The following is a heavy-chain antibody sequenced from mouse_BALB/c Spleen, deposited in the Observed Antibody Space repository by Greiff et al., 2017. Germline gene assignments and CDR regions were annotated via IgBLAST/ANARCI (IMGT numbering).Heavy chain of an antibody. J-gene: IGHJ2*01. CDR2: ISDGGSYT. CDR1: GFTFSDYY. Sequence: EVQVVESGGGLVKPGGSLKLSCAASGFTFSDYYMYWVRQTPEKRLEWVATISDGGSYTYYPDSVKGRFTISRDNAKNNLYLQMSSLKSEDTAMYYCARYGNHFDYWGQGTTLTVSS. D-gene: IGHD2-10*02. CDR3: ARYGNHFDY. V-gene: IGHV5-4*02.